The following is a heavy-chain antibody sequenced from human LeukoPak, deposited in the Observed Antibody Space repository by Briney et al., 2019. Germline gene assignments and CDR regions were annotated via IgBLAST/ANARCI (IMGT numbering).Heavy chain of an antibody. CDR2: MNPNSGNT. D-gene: IGHD3-3*01. CDR3: ARGRKRYYDFWSGYTFDY. CDR1: GYTFTSYD. Sequence: ASVKVSCKASGYTFTSYDINWVRQATGQGLECMGWMNPNSGNTGYAQKFQGRVTITRNTSISTAYMELSSLRSEDTAVYYCARGRKRYYDFWSGYTFDYWGQGTLVTVSS. V-gene: IGHV1-8*01. J-gene: IGHJ4*02.